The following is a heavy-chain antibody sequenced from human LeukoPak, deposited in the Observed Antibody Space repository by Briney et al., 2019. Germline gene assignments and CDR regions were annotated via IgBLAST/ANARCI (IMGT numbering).Heavy chain of an antibody. CDR3: AADASWGYYYYGMDV. V-gene: IGHV1-58*02. J-gene: IGHJ6*02. Sequence: ASVKVSCKASGFTFTSSAMQGVRQARGQRLEWIGWIVVGSGNTKYAQKFQERVTITRDMSTSTAYMELSSLRSEDTAVYYCAADASWGYYYYGMDVWGQGTTVTVSS. CDR1: GFTFTSSA. D-gene: IGHD2-2*01. CDR2: IVVGSGNT.